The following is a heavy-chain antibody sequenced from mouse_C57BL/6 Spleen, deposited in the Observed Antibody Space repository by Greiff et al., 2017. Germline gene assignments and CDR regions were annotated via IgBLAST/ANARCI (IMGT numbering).Heavy chain of an antibody. J-gene: IGHJ2*01. CDR2: ISGGGGNT. D-gene: IGHD4-1*01. CDR1: GFTFSSYT. CDR3: ARHNWYYFDY. Sequence: EVKVVESGGGLVKPGGSLKLSCAASGFTFSSYTMSWVRQTPEKRLEWVATISGGGGNTYYPDSVKGRFTISRDNAKNTLYLQMSRLRSEDTALFYCARHNWYYFDYWGPGTTLSVSS. V-gene: IGHV5-9*01.